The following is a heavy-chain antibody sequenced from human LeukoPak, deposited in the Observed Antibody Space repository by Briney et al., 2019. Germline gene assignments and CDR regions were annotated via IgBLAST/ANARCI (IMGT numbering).Heavy chain of an antibody. CDR3: ARDSLGYWYFDL. CDR1: GGSISSYY. CDR2: ISYSGGT. Sequence: SETLSLTCTVSGGSISSYYWSWIRQPPGKGLEWIGYISYSGGTNYNPSLKSRVTISVDTSKNQFSLKLSSVTAADTAVYYCARDSLGYWYFDLWGRGTLVTVSS. V-gene: IGHV4-59*01. J-gene: IGHJ2*01.